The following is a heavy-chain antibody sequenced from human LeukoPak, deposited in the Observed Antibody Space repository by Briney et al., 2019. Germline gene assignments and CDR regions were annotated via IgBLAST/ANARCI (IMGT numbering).Heavy chain of an antibody. V-gene: IGHV1-2*02. J-gene: IGHJ3*02. D-gene: IGHD3-22*01. CDR3: ARDRFLIYYYDSSAYAFDI. Sequence: GASVKVSCKASGYTFTGYYMHWVRQAPGQGLEWMGWINPNSGGTNYAQKFQDRVTMTRDTSISTAYMELSRLRSDDTAVYYCARDRFLIYYYDSSAYAFDIWGQGTMVTVSS. CDR1: GYTFTGYY. CDR2: INPNSGGT.